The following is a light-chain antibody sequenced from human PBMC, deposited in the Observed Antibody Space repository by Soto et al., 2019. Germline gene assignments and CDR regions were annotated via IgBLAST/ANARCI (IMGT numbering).Light chain of an antibody. CDR2: AAS. CDR3: QQYGSSPPYT. CDR1: QSVSSTY. V-gene: IGKV3-20*01. Sequence: IVLTQSPGTLSLSPGERATLFCRASQSVSSTYLAWYQQKPGQAPRLLIYAASSRATGIPDRFSGSGSGTDFTLTINRLEPEDFAVYFCQQYGSSPPYTFGQGSKVEIK. J-gene: IGKJ2*01.